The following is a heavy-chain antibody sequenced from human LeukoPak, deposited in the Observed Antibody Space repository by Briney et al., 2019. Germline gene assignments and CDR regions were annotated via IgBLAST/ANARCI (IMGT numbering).Heavy chain of an antibody. CDR3: ARDTYDSSGYFDY. V-gene: IGHV1-18*01. CDR2: ISAYSGNT. Sequence: ASVKVSCKASGDTFTNYGISWVRQAPGQGLEWMGWISAYSGNTNYVQKLQARVTMTTDTSTSTAYMDLRSLRSDDTAVYYCARDTYDSSGYFDYWGQGTLVTVSS. CDR1: GDTFTNYG. D-gene: IGHD3-22*01. J-gene: IGHJ4*02.